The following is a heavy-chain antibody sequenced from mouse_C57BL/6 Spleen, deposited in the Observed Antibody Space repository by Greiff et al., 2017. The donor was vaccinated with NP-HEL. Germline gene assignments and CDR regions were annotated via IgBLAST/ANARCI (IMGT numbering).Heavy chain of an antibody. CDR1: GYSITSGYY. V-gene: IGHV3-6*01. CDR2: ISYDGSN. J-gene: IGHJ4*01. CDR3: ARVLVAMDY. Sequence: EVKLMESGPGLVKPSQSLSLTCSVTGYSITSGYYWNWIRQFPGNKLEWMGYISYDGSNNYNPSLKNRISITRDTSKNQFFLKLNSVTTEDTATYYCARVLVAMDYWGQGTSVTVSS.